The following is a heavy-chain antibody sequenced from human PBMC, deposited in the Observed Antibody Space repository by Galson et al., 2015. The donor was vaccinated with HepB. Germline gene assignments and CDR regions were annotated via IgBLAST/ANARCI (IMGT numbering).Heavy chain of an antibody. CDR3: ARDGSHYDVDY. CDR2: ISSGGGRK. J-gene: IGHJ4*02. V-gene: IGHV3-33*08. Sequence: SLRLSCAASGFTFGRYGMHWVRLAPGKGLEWVAFISSGGGRKDYADSVRGRFSISRDDSRDILYLQMNSLRVDDAARYYCARDGSHYDVDYWGQGTLVTVFS. D-gene: IGHD1-26*01. CDR1: GFTFGRYG.